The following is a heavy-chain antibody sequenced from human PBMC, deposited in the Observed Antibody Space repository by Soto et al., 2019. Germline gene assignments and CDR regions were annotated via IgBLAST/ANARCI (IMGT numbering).Heavy chain of an antibody. J-gene: IGHJ4*02. Sequence: EVQLVESGGGLVQPGRSLRLSCAASGFTFDDYAMHWVRQAPGKGLEWVSGISWNSGSIGYADSVKGRFTISRDNAKNCLYLQMNSLRAEDTALYYCAKAQYYDILTGYFDYWGQGTLVTVSS. D-gene: IGHD3-9*01. CDR3: AKAQYYDILTGYFDY. V-gene: IGHV3-9*01. CDR2: ISWNSGSI. CDR1: GFTFDDYA.